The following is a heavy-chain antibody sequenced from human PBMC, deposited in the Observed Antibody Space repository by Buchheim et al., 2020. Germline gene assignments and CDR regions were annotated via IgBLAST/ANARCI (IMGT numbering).Heavy chain of an antibody. Sequence: QVQLQESGPGLVRPSQTLSLTCNVSGGSVSSGSFYSTWIRQPAGKGLEWIGHMYSGSASYDPSLRGRVTISADSSQNQLPLKLTSVTAADTAVYYCATSGWGNDYWGQGTL. D-gene: IGHD2-8*02. CDR1: GGSVSSGSFY. CDR3: ATSGWGNDY. J-gene: IGHJ4*02. V-gene: IGHV4-61*02. CDR2: MYSGSA.